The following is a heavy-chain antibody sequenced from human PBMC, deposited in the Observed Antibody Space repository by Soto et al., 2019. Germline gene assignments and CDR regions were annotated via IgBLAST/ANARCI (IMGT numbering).Heavy chain of an antibody. V-gene: IGHV3-30*18. Sequence: GGSLRLSCAASGFTFSSYGMHWVRQAPGKGLEWVAVISYDGSNKYYADSVKGRFTISRDNSKNTLYLQMNSLRAEDTAVYYCAKDDGMAYYSYYYGMHVWGQGTTVTAP. CDR3: AKDDGMAYYSYYYGMHV. J-gene: IGHJ6*02. CDR1: GFTFSSYG. CDR2: ISYDGSNK.